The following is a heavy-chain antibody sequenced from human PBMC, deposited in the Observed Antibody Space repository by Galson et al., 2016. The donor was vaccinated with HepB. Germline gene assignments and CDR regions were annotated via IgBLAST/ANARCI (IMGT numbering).Heavy chain of an antibody. V-gene: IGHV4-4*02. D-gene: IGHD3-16*01. CDR3: ARDYAPYCYAYDY. CDR1: GDSVSSMKW. CDR2: MYSTGTT. J-gene: IGHJ4*02. Sequence: SETLSLTCGVSGDSVSSMKWWPWVRQTPGKGLEWIGEMYSTGTTNYNPSLKSRVTISLDNSNNQVSLKLTSVTAADTAVYYCARDYAPYCYAYDYWGPGTLVTVSS.